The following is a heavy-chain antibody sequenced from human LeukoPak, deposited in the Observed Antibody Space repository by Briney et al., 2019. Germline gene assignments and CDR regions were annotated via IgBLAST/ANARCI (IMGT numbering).Heavy chain of an antibody. Sequence: SQTLSLTCTVSGGSISSGDYYWSWIRQPPGKGLEWIGYIYYSGSTYYNPSLKSRVTISVDTSKNQFSLKLSSVTAADTAVYYCVRARASVVPAAIDYWGQGTLVTVSS. J-gene: IGHJ4*02. CDR2: IYYSGST. CDR1: GGSISSGDYY. V-gene: IGHV4-30-4*01. CDR3: VRARASVVPAAIDY. D-gene: IGHD2-2*01.